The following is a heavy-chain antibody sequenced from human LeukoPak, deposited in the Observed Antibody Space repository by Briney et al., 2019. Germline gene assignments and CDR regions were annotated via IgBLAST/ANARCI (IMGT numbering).Heavy chain of an antibody. CDR1: GYTFTGYY. Sequence: ASVKVSCKASGYTFTGYYMHWVRQAPGRGLEWMGWINPNSGGTNYAQKFQGRVTMTRDTSISTAYMELSRLRSDGTAVYYCARDWDSSGYEFDYWGQGTLVTVSS. V-gene: IGHV1-2*02. J-gene: IGHJ4*02. CDR2: INPNSGGT. D-gene: IGHD3-22*01. CDR3: ARDWDSSGYEFDY.